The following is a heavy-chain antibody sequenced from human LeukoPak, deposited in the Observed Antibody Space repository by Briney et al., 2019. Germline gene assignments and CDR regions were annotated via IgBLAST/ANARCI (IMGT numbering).Heavy chain of an antibody. Sequence: GGSLRLSCAASGFTFSSYAMSWVRQAPGKGLEWVSAISGSGGSTYYADSVKGRFTISRDNSKNTLYLQMNSLRAKDTAVYYCAKRIVGAPGAFDIWGQGTMVTVSS. CDR3: AKRIVGAPGAFDI. CDR2: ISGSGGST. D-gene: IGHD1-26*01. V-gene: IGHV3-23*01. CDR1: GFTFSSYA. J-gene: IGHJ3*02.